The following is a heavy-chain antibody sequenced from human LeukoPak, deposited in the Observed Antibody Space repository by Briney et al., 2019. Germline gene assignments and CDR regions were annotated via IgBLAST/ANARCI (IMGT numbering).Heavy chain of an antibody. Sequence: SGGSLRLSWAASGFSFSSYAMDWVRQAPGKGLEWVAVISKDGSNKNSADSVKGRFTISRDNSKNTLYLQMDSLRADDTAVYYCAGESFDIWGQGTMVTVSS. CDR3: AGESFDI. J-gene: IGHJ3*02. V-gene: IGHV3-30*04. CDR2: ISKDGSNK. CDR1: GFSFSSYA.